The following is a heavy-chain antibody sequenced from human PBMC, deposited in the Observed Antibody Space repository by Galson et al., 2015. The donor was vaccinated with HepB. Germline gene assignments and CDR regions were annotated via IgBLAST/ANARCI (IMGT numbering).Heavy chain of an antibody. CDR2: ISYDGSNK. CDR3: AKDRLGGYSSYYYYYMDV. V-gene: IGHV3-30*18. J-gene: IGHJ6*03. Sequence: SLRLSCAASGFTFSSYGMHWVRQAPGKGLEWVAVISYDGSNKYYTDSVKGRFTISRDNSKNTLYLQMNSLRAEDTAVYYCAKDRLGGYSSYYYYYMDVWGKGTTVTVSS. D-gene: IGHD3-22*01. CDR1: GFTFSSYG.